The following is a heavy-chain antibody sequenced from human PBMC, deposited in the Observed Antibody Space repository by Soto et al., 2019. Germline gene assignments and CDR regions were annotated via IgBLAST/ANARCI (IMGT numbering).Heavy chain of an antibody. CDR3: AKDPRGYCSSTSCYSPFDY. J-gene: IGHJ4*02. Sequence: SGFTFSSYGMHWVRQAPGKGLEWVAVISYDGSNKYYADSVKGRFTISRDNSKNTLYLQMNSLRAEDTAVYYCAKDPRGYCSSTSCYSPFDYWGQGTLVTVSS. D-gene: IGHD2-2*01. V-gene: IGHV3-30*18. CDR1: GFTFSSYG. CDR2: ISYDGSNK.